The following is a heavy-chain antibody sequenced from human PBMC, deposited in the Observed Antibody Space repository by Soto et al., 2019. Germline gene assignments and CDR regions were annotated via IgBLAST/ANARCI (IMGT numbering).Heavy chain of an antibody. V-gene: IGHV3-30-3*01. Sequence: GGSLRLSCAASGFTFSSYAMHWVRQAPGKGLEWVAVISYDGSNKYYADSVKGRFTISRDNSKNTLYLQMNSLRAEDTAVYYCAGYYDSSGYYAYYYYYGMDVWGQGTTVTVSS. D-gene: IGHD3-22*01. CDR2: ISYDGSNK. J-gene: IGHJ6*02. CDR1: GFTFSSYA. CDR3: AGYYDSSGYYAYYYYYGMDV.